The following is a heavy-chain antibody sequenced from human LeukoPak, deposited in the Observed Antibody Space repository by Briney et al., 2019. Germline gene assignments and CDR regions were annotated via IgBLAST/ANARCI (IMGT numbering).Heavy chain of an antibody. D-gene: IGHD3-10*01. J-gene: IGHJ6*03. CDR3: ARSAVSFTMVRGVTDYYYYMDV. CDR2: FDPEVGKT. CDR1: GYTLTELS. V-gene: IGHV1-24*01. Sequence: ASAKVSCKVSGYTLTELSMHWVRQAPGKGLEWMGGFDPEVGKTIYAQKFQGRVTMTEDTSTDTAYMELSSLRSEDTAVYYCARSAVSFTMVRGVTDYYYYMDVWGKGTTVTISS.